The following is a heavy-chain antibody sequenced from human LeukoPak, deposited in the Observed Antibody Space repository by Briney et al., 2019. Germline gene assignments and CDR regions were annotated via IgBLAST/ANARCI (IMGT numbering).Heavy chain of an antibody. Sequence: SETLSLTCSVSGGSISSYYWSWIRQPPGKGLEWIGYIYYSGSTNYNPPLKSRVTISVDTSTNQFSLKLSSVTAADTAVYYCARSSIRSSGYYYADYWGQGTLVTVSS. CDR2: IYYSGST. J-gene: IGHJ4*02. CDR1: GGSISSYY. V-gene: IGHV4-59*08. CDR3: ARSSIRSSGYYYADY. D-gene: IGHD3-22*01.